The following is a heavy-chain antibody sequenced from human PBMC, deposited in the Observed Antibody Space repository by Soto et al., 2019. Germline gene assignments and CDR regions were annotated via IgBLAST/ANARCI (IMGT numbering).Heavy chain of an antibody. V-gene: IGHV4-30-4*01. J-gene: IGHJ5*02. Sequence: SETRSLTCTVSGGSISSGDYYWIWIHQPPGKVLEWIGYIYYSGSTYYNPSLKSRVTISVDTSKNQFSLKLSSVTAADTAVYYCARDSSLWFGEGSQGGIDPWGQGTLVTVSS. D-gene: IGHD3-10*01. CDR1: GGSISSGDYY. CDR3: ARDSSLWFGEGSQGGIDP. CDR2: IYYSGST.